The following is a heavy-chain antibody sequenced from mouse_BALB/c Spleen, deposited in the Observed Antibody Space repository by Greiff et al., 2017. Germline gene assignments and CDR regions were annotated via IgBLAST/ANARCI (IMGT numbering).Heavy chain of an antibody. Sequence: EVNVVESGGGLVKPGGSLKLSCAASGFTFSDYYMYWVRQTPEKRLEWVATISDGGSYTYYPDSVKGRFTISRDNAKNNLYLQMSSLKSEDTAMYYCARGGLLRIYFDYWGQGTTLTVSS. CDR1: GFTFSDYY. V-gene: IGHV5-4*02. J-gene: IGHJ2*01. D-gene: IGHD2-3*01. CDR2: ISDGGSYT. CDR3: ARGGLLRIYFDY.